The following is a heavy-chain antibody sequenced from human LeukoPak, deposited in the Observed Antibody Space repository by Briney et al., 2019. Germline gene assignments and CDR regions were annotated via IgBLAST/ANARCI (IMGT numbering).Heavy chain of an antibody. Sequence: ASVKVSCKASGGTFSSYAINWVRQATGQGLEWMGWMNPNSGNTGYAQKFQGRVTMTRNTSISTAYMELSSLRSEDTAVYYCARGRGYSSSWYLLDYWGQGTLVTVSS. J-gene: IGHJ4*02. CDR3: ARGRGYSSSWYLLDY. D-gene: IGHD6-13*01. CDR1: GGTFSSYA. CDR2: MNPNSGNT. V-gene: IGHV1-8*02.